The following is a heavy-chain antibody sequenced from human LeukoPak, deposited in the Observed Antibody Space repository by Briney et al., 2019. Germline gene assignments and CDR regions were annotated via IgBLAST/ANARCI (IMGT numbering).Heavy chain of an antibody. J-gene: IGHJ4*02. CDR1: GPSISSSSYY. D-gene: IGHD3-9*01. Sequence: PSETLSLTCTVSGPSISSSSYYWGWIRQPPGKGLEWIGSIYYSGSTYYNPSLKSRVTISVDTSKNQFSLKLCSVTAADTAVYYCASPRSEPPGHYDILTGYYPTEYYFDYWGQGTLVTVSS. CDR2: IYYSGST. CDR3: ASPRSEPPGHYDILTGYYPTEYYFDY. V-gene: IGHV4-39*07.